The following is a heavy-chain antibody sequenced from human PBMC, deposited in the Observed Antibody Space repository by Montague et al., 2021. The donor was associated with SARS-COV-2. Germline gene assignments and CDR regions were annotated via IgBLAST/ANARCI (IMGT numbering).Heavy chain of an antibody. Sequence: TLSLTCTVSGGSISSGGYYWIWIRQHPGKGLEWIGYIYYSGSTYYNPSLKSRVTISVDTSKNQFYLKLSSVTAADTAVYYCAREKRYYCSSTSCYDNYYYYYGMDDWGQGTTVTVSS. CDR3: AREKRYYCSSTSCYDNYYYYYGMDD. CDR1: GGSISSGGYY. J-gene: IGHJ6*02. V-gene: IGHV4-31*03. D-gene: IGHD2-2*01. CDR2: IYYSGST.